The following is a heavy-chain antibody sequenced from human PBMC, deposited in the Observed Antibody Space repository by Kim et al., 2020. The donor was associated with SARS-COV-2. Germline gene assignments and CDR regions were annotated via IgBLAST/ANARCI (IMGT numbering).Heavy chain of an antibody. CDR2: IHYGVST. D-gene: IGHD3-10*01. CDR3: AKYRTTTMVDY. V-gene: IGHV4-39*01. J-gene: IGHJ4*02. Sequence: SETLSLTCSVSGASITTRNFYWGWVRQPPGKGPEWIGTIHYGVSTNYNPSLKSRVTISEDTSTNQFFLKLTSVTAADTAIYYCAKYRTTTMVDYWGQGTRVTVST. CDR1: GASITTRNFY.